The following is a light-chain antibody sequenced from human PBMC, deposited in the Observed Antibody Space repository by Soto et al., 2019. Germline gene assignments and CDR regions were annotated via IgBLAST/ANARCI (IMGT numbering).Light chain of an antibody. CDR3: QQFHYWWT. CDR1: QTISRW. Sequence: DIQMTQSPSTLSASVGDTVTITCRASQTISRWLAWYQQKPGKAPRLLIYTASTLESGVPSRFSASGSGTEFTLTISSLQSEDFAFYYCQQFHYWWTFGQGTKVDIK. CDR2: TAS. V-gene: IGKV1-5*01. J-gene: IGKJ1*01.